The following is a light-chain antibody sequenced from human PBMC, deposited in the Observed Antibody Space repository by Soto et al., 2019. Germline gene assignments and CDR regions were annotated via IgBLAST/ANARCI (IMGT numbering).Light chain of an antibody. J-gene: IGLJ1*01. CDR1: SSDVGGYNY. CDR3: SSYTSSSTYV. V-gene: IGLV2-14*03. Sequence: QSALTQPASVSGAPGQSIAISCTGTSSDVGGYNYVSWYQHHPGKAPKLMVYDVSNRPSGVSNRFSGSKSGNTASLTISGLQAEDEADCYCSSYTSSSTYVFGTGTKLTVL. CDR2: DVS.